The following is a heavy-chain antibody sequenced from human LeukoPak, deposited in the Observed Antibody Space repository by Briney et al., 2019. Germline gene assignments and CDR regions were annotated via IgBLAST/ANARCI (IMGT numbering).Heavy chain of an antibody. CDR1: GFTFTSSA. D-gene: IGHD3-3*01. J-gene: IGHJ4*02. V-gene: IGHV1-58*01. CDR3: AADLWSGYYAFDY. CDR2: IVVGSGNT. Sequence: SVKVSCKASGFTFTSSAVQWVRQARGQRLEWIGWIVVGSGNTNYAQKFQERVTITRDTSTSTAYMELSSLRSEDTAVYYCAADLWSGYYAFDYWGQGTLVTVSS.